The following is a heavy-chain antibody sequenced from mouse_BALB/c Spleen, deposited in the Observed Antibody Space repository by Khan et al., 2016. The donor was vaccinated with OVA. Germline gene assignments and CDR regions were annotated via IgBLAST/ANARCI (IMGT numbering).Heavy chain of an antibody. CDR2: IYPGDDST. CDR3: AREGLRGVAMDY. CDR1: GYTFTAYD. Sequence: QVQLQQSGPELVKPGASVKISCKASGYTFTAYDINWVRQRPGQGLEWIGWIYPGDDSTKYNENFRGKATLTADTSSNTAYMQLSSLTSEKSAVYFCAREGLRGVAMDYWGQGTSVSVSS. D-gene: IGHD2-4*01. J-gene: IGHJ4*01. V-gene: IGHV1S56*01.